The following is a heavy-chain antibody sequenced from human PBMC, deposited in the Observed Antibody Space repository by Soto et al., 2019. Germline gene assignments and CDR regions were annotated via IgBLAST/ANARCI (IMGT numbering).Heavy chain of an antibody. CDR3: ARGLMDSSSWYMKEGMDV. CDR2: INHSGST. V-gene: IGHV4-34*01. Sequence: SETLSLTCAVYGGSFSGYYWSWIRQPPGKGLEWIGEINHSGSTNYNPSLKSRVTISVDTSKNQFSLKLSSVTAADTAVYYCARGLMDSSSWYMKEGMDVWGQGTTVTVSS. CDR1: GGSFSGYY. D-gene: IGHD6-13*01. J-gene: IGHJ6*02.